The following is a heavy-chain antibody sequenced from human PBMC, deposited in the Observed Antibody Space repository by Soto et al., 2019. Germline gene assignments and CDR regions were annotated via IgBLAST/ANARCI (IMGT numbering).Heavy chain of an antibody. J-gene: IGHJ3*02. CDR1: GFTFSSYS. Sequence: GGSLRLSCAASGFTFSSYSMNWVRQAPGKGLEWVSSISSSSSYIYYADSVKGRFTISRDNAKNSLFLQMNSLRAEDTAVYYCARDRLSAFDIWGQGTMVTVSS. CDR3: ARDRLSAFDI. V-gene: IGHV3-21*01. CDR2: ISSSSSYI. D-gene: IGHD6-6*01.